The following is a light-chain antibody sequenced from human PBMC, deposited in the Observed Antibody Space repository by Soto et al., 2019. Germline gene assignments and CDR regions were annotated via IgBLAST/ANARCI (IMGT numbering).Light chain of an antibody. CDR1: QSVGSS. CDR2: GAS. Sequence: EIVLTQSPGTLSLSPGERATLSCISSQSVGSSLSWYQQKPGQAPRLLFYGASNRATAIPDRFSGSGFGTDFTLTITRLEPEDFAVYYCQQYGDSPQTFGPGTKV. V-gene: IGKV3-20*01. CDR3: QQYGDSPQT. J-gene: IGKJ1*01.